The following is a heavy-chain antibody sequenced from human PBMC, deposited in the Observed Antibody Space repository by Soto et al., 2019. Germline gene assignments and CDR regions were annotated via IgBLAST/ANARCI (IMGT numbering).Heavy chain of an antibody. D-gene: IGHD1-20*01. J-gene: IGHJ3*02. Sequence: QVQLVQSGAEVKKPGSSVKVSCKASGGTFSSYAISWVRQAPGQGLEWMGGIIPIFGTANYAQKFQGRVTITADKSTSTAYMELSSLRSEDTAVYYCAHGGYGGITGTGGAFDIWGRGTMVTVSS. CDR2: IIPIFGTA. CDR3: AHGGYGGITGTGGAFDI. CDR1: GGTFSSYA. V-gene: IGHV1-69*06.